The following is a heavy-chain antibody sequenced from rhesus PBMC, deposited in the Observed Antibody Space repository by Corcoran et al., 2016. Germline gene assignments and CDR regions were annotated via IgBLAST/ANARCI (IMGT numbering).Heavy chain of an antibody. CDR1: GYSFTSSL. Sequence: EVQLVQSGAEVKRTGESLRISCKTSGYSFTSSLISWVRQMPGKGLEWLGSMYTGDSEHRYNPAFKGQVTSPADKSISNTYRRWSIRKASDTATYYCAKKDSNYLNRFDVWGPGVLVTVSS. D-gene: IGHD4-23*01. CDR2: MYTGDSEH. CDR3: AKKDSNYLNRFDV. V-gene: IGHV5S1*01. J-gene: IGHJ5-1*01.